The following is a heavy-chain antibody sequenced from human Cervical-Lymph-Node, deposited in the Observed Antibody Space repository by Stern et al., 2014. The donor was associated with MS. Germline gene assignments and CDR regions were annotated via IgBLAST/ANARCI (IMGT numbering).Heavy chain of an antibody. CDR2: IFPVFGTP. CDR3: ARSSETSDRWYSLGYDL. Sequence: VQLVESGAEVTKPGSSVKVSCKASGGTFSKFPSSWVRQAPGPGLEWMGGIFPVFGTPTYAQQFRGRVTITADVSTSTVYMELSSLRSDDTAVYYCARSSETSDRWYSLGYDLWGQGTLVTVSS. V-gene: IGHV1-69*01. J-gene: IGHJ5*02. D-gene: IGHD6-13*01. CDR1: GGTFSKFP.